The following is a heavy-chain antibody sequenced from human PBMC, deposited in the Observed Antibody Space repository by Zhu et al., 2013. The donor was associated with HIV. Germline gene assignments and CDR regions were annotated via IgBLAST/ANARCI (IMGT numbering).Heavy chain of an antibody. Sequence: QVQLVQSGAEVKKPGSSVKVSCKASGGTFSSYAISWVRQAPGQGLEWMGGIIPIFGTANYAQKFQGRVTITADESTSTAYMELSSLRSEDTAVYYCARDKGSPGTYDSSGYYYPSDFQHWGQGHPGHRLL. CDR2: IIPIFGTA. CDR3: ARDKGSPGTYDSSGYYYPSDFQH. CDR1: GGTFSSYA. D-gene: IGHD3-22*01. V-gene: IGHV1-69*01. J-gene: IGHJ1*01.